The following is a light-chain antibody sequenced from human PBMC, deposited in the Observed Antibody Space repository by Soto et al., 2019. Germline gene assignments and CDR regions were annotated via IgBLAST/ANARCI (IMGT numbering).Light chain of an antibody. CDR3: QQSYSTLMYT. CDR2: AAS. V-gene: IGKV1-39*01. CDR1: QSISTY. Sequence: DIQMTQSPSSLSASVGDRVTITCWASQSISTYLTWYQQQPGKAPKLVISAASSLQSGVPARFSGSGSGTHFTLTISSLQPEDFATYYCQQSYSTLMYTFGQGTRLEIK. J-gene: IGKJ5*01.